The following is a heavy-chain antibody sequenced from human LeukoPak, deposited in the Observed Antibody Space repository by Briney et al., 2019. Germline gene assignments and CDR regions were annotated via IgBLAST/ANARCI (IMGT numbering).Heavy chain of an antibody. CDR2: ISGSGGST. Sequence: GGSLRLSCAASGFTFSSYAMSWVRQAPGKGLEWVSAISGSGGSTYYADSVKGRFTISRDNSKNTLYLQMNSLRAEDTAVYYCAKLGGHPLHNYYVGVWGKGTTVAVSS. J-gene: IGHJ6*03. D-gene: IGHD3-16*01. V-gene: IGHV3-23*01. CDR1: GFTFSSYA. CDR3: AKLGGHPLHNYYVGV.